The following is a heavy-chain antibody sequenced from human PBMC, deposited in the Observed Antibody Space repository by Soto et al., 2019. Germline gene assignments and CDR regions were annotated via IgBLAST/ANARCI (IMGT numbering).Heavy chain of an antibody. J-gene: IGHJ4*02. CDR2: IYYSGDT. D-gene: IGHD2-21*02. Sequence: SETLSLTCTVSGGSISSGTYYWSWVRQHPGKGLEWIGYIYYSGDTYYNPSLKSRISISQDTSENQFSLKVSSVTAADTALYYCARATVETTAFDSWGQGALVTVLL. V-gene: IGHV4-31*03. CDR1: GGSISSGTYY. CDR3: ARATVETTAFDS.